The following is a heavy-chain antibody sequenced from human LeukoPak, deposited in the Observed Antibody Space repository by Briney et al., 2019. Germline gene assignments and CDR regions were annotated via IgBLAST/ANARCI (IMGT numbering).Heavy chain of an antibody. D-gene: IGHD6-6*01. CDR3: AREAYSSSPFGY. Sequence: PSETLSRTCTVSGGSISSYYWSWIRQPPGKGLEWVGYIYYSGSTNYNPSLKSRVTISVDTSKNQFSLKLSSVTAADTAVYYCAREAYSSSPFGYWGQGTLVTVSS. CDR1: GGSISSYY. CDR2: IYYSGST. V-gene: IGHV4-59*01. J-gene: IGHJ4*02.